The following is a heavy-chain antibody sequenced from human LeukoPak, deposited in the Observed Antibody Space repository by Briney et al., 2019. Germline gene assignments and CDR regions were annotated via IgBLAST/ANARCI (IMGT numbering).Heavy chain of an antibody. J-gene: IGHJ4*02. CDR1: GYTFTSCA. CDR2: INAGNGNT. D-gene: IGHD4-17*01. CDR3: ARVPVTTSRPQPFDY. Sequence: GASVKVSCKATGYTFTSCAMHWVRQAPGQRLEWMGWINAGNGNTKYSQKFQGRVTITRDTSASTAYMELSSLRSEDTAVYYCARVPVTTSRPQPFDYWGQGTLVTVSS. V-gene: IGHV1-3*01.